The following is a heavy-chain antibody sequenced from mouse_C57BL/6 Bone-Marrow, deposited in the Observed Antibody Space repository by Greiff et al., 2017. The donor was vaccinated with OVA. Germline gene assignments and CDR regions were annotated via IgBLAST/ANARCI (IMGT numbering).Heavy chain of an antibody. CDR3: ASGAY. CDR1: GFSLTSYG. J-gene: IGHJ3*01. CDR2: IWGVGST. Sequence: VKLVESGPGLVAPSQSLSITCPVSGFSLTSYGVDWVRQSPGKGLEWLGVIWGVGSTNYNSALKSRLSISKDNSKSQVFLKMNSLQTDDTAMYYCASGAYWGQGTLVTVSA. V-gene: IGHV2-6*01.